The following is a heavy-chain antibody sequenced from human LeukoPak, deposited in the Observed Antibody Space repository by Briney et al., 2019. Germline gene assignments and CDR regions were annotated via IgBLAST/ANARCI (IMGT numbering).Heavy chain of an antibody. V-gene: IGHV4-38-2*02. CDR2: MFHSGST. CDR1: GYSISSGYF. CDR3: ARVRAHDYGDYYDP. D-gene: IGHD4-17*01. Sequence: SETLSLTCTVSGYSISSGYFWGWIRQPPGKGLEWIGSMFHSGSTYYNPSLKSRTTISADTSKNQFSLKLSSVTAADTAVYYCARVRAHDYGDYYDPWGQGTLVTVSS. J-gene: IGHJ5*02.